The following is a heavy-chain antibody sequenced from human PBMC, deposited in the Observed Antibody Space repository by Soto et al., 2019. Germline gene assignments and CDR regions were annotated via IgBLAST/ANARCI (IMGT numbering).Heavy chain of an antibody. CDR1: GFTFSEYW. J-gene: IGHJ4*02. Sequence: EVQLVESGGGLVQPGGSLRLSCAASGFTFSEYWMHWVRQAPGKGLVWVSRIKNDGNSPTYADSVKGRFTISRDNAKNTLYLQMNSLRADDTAVYYCARGASGRPLHFDYWGQGSLVTVAS. D-gene: IGHD1-26*01. CDR2: IKNDGNSP. CDR3: ARGASGRPLHFDY. V-gene: IGHV3-74*01.